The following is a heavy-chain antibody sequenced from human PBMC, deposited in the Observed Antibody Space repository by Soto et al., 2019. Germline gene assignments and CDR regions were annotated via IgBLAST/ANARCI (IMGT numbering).Heavy chain of an antibody. Sequence: XESLSLPWIVGCESMSGSSYYWGWIRQPPGKGLEWIGSIYYSGRTYYNPSFKSRVTISIDTSKNQFSLKLSSVTATDTAVYYCARKRTTVVTQAYFDNWGHGALVTVSS. J-gene: IGHJ4*01. D-gene: IGHD2-21*02. CDR3: ARKRTTVVTQAYFDN. V-gene: IGHV4-39*01. CDR1: CESMSGSSYY. CDR2: IYYSGRT.